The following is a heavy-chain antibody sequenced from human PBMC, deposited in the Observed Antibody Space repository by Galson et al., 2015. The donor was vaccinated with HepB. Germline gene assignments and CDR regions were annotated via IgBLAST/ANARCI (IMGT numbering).Heavy chain of an antibody. CDR2: ISFDGTKE. J-gene: IGHJ3*01. CDR1: GFIFSKYG. CDR3: ARLPKGTYYDFWSDTLKVEFSL. D-gene: IGHD3-3*01. Sequence: SLRLSCAAPGFIFSKYGMHWVRQAPGKGLEWLAVISFDGTKEYYGDPVKGRSIISRDNSKDTVYLQMTSLRLDDTAVYYCARLPKGTYYDFWSDTLKVEFSLWGQGTMVTVSS. V-gene: IGHV3-30*03.